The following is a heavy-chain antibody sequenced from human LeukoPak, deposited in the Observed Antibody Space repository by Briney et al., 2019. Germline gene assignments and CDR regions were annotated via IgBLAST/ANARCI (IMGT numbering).Heavy chain of an antibody. CDR3: AKEDSRGPFDY. D-gene: IGHD6-13*01. J-gene: IGHJ4*02. CDR2: ISWNSGSI. CDR1: GFTFDDYA. V-gene: IGHV3-9*03. Sequence: SRRLSCAASGFTFDDYAMHWVRQAPGKGLEWVSGISWNSGSIGYADSVKGRFTISRDNAKNSLYLQMNSLRAEDMALYYCAKEDSRGPFDYWGQGTLVTVSS.